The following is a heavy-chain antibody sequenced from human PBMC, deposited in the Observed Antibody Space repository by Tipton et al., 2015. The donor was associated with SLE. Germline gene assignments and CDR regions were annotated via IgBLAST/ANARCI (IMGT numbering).Heavy chain of an antibody. J-gene: IGHJ4*02. CDR1: GGSISSSSYY. CDR2: IYYSGST. CDR3: ARGGGDFWSGYYVYFDY. D-gene: IGHD3-3*01. Sequence: GLVKPSETLPLTCTVSGGSISSSSYYWAWIRQPPGKGLEWIGSIYYSGSTNYNPSLKSRVTISVDTSKNQFSLKLSSVTAADTAVYYCARGGGDFWSGYYVYFDYWGQGTLVTVSS. V-gene: IGHV4-39*07.